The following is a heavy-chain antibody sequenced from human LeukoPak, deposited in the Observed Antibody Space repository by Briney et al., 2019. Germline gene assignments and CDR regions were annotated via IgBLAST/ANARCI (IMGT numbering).Heavy chain of an antibody. CDR3: ARGEFDGGVYFDY. CDR2: IYHSGST. Sequence: PSETLSLTCAVSGASISSSNWWSWVRQPPGEGLEWIGEIYHSGSTNYNPSLKTRVTISVDKSKNQFSLKLSSVTAAETAVYYCARGEFDGGVYFDYWGQGTLVTVSS. D-gene: IGHD3-16*01. CDR1: GASISSSNW. V-gene: IGHV4-4*02. J-gene: IGHJ4*02.